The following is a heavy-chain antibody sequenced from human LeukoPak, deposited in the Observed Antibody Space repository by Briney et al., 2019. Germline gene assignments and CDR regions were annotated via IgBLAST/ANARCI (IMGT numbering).Heavy chain of an antibody. V-gene: IGHV3-23*01. CDR1: GFTFSSYA. Sequence: TGGSLRLSCAASGFTFSSYAMTWVRQAPGKGLEWVSAISGSGGSTYYADSVKGRFTISRDNSKNTLYLQMNSLRVEDTAVYYCAKDGGFWSGYYPYWGQGTLVTVSS. CDR2: ISGSGGST. J-gene: IGHJ4*02. CDR3: AKDGGFWSGYYPY. D-gene: IGHD3-3*01.